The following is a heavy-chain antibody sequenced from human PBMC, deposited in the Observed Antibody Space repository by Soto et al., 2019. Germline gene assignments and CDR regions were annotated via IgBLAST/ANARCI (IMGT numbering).Heavy chain of an antibody. CDR2: ISGSGGST. V-gene: IGHV3-23*01. J-gene: IGHJ3*02. CDR1: GFTFSSYA. Sequence: PGGALRLSCAASGFTFSSYAMSWVRQAPGKGLEWVSAISGSGGSTYYADSAKGRFTISRDNSKNTLYLQMNSLRAEDTAVYYCAKVSYDSSGYYFDPDAFDIWGQGTMVTVSS. CDR3: AKVSYDSSGYYFDPDAFDI. D-gene: IGHD3-22*01.